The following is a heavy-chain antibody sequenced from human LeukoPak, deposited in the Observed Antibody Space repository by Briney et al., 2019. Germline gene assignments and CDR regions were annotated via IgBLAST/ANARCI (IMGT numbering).Heavy chain of an antibody. D-gene: IGHD3-10*01. CDR3: ARALLWFGDPSSYYDY. CDR2: INPSGGST. CDR1: GYTFTSYY. J-gene: IGHJ4*02. Sequence: ASVKVSCKTSGYTFTSYYMHWVRQAPGQGLEWMGIINPSGGSTSYAQKFQGRVTMTRDMSTSTVYMELSSLRSEDTAVYYCARALLWFGDPSSYYDYWGQGTLVTVSS. V-gene: IGHV1-46*01.